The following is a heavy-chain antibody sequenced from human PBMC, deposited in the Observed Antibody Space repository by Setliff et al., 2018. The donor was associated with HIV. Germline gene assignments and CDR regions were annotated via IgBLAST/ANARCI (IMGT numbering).Heavy chain of an antibody. J-gene: IGHJ4*02. CDR1: GGSISTSNW. D-gene: IGHD6-13*01. Sequence: SETLSLTCTVSGGSISTSNWWGWIRQTPGKGLEWIGYIYYSGSTNYNPSLKSRVTMSLDTSKNQFSLKLNSVTAVDTAVYYCARKGSSSRSQEYYYDFWGQGTLVTAPQ. CDR3: ARKGSSSRSQEYYYDF. V-gene: IGHV4-28*01. CDR2: IYYSGST.